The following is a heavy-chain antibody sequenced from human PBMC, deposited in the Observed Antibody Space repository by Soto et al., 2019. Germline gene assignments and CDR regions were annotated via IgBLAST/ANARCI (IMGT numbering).Heavy chain of an antibody. Sequence: ASETLSLTCAVYGGSFSGYYWSWIRQPPGKGLEWIGEINHSGSTNYNPSLKSRVTISVDTSKNQFSLKLSSVTAADTAVYYCARGKPDYYGSGSYYNYFDYWGQGTLVTVSS. CDR2: INHSGST. V-gene: IGHV4-34*01. CDR3: ARGKPDYYGSGSYYNYFDY. D-gene: IGHD3-10*01. CDR1: GGSFSGYY. J-gene: IGHJ4*02.